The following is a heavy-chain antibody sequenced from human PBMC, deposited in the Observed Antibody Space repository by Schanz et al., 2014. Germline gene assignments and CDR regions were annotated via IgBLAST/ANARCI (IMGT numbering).Heavy chain of an antibody. D-gene: IGHD7-27*01. CDR2: INQDGSQK. CDR1: RLTFGNYW. J-gene: IGHJ4*02. CDR3: VRDYNWGFDN. V-gene: IGHV3-7*01. Sequence: EVQLVESGGGLVQPGGSLRLSCATSRLTFGNYWMSWVRQAPGKGLEWVANINQDGSQKYYVGSVKGRFTISRDNAKSSLYLQMSSLRDEDTAIYYCVRDYNWGFDNWGQGTLVTVSS.